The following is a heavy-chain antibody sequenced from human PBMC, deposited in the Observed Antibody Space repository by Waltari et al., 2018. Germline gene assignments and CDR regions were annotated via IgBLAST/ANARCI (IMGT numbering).Heavy chain of an antibody. V-gene: IGHV3-23*03. Sequence: EVQLLESGGGLVQPGGSLRLSCAASGFTFSSYAMSWVRQAPGRGLELVSVFYSGGSTYYADSVKGRLTISRDNSKNTLYLQMNSLRAEDTAVYYCAKDIGDYWGQGTLVTVSS. CDR3: AKDIGDY. D-gene: IGHD1-26*01. CDR2: FYSGGST. J-gene: IGHJ4*02. CDR1: GFTFSSYA.